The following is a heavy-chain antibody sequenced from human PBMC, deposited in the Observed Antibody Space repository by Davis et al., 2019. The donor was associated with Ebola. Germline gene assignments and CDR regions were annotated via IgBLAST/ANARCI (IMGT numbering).Heavy chain of an antibody. CDR1: GFTFSNYW. Sequence: GGSLRLSCAASGFTFSNYWMGWVRQAPGKGPEWVANIKQDGSEKYYVDSVKGRFTISRDNAKNSLYLQMNSLRAEDTAVYYCARAAVAGTVLDYWGQGTLVTVSS. J-gene: IGHJ4*02. CDR3: ARAAVAGTVLDY. CDR2: IKQDGSEK. D-gene: IGHD6-19*01. V-gene: IGHV3-7*01.